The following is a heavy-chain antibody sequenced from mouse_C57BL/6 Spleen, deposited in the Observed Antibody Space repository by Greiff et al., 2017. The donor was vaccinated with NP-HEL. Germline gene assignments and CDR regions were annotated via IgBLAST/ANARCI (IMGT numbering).Heavy chain of an antibody. D-gene: IGHD1-1*01. V-gene: IGHV1-76*01. J-gene: IGHJ3*01. CDR1: GYTFTDYY. Sequence: VQLQQSGAELVRPGASVKLSCKASGYTFTDYYINWVKQRPGQGLEWIARIYPGSGNTYYNEKFKGKATLTAEKSSSTAYMQLSSLTSEDSAVYFCARSRDYGSSPWFAYWGQGTLVTVSA. CDR2: IYPGSGNT. CDR3: ARSRDYGSSPWFAY.